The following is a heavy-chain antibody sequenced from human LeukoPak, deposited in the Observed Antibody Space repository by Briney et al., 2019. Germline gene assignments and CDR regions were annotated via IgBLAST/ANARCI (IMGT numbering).Heavy chain of an antibody. V-gene: IGHV4-59*08. D-gene: IGHD6-13*01. Sequence: KPSETLSLTCTVSGGSISTYYWSWIRQPPGKGLEWIANMYYSGSTNYNPSLQSRVTISGDTSKNQFSLKLSSVTAADTAVYYCARSTKTAAAGGDYNYFYYGMDVWGQGTTVTVSS. CDR2: MYYSGST. J-gene: IGHJ6*02. CDR3: ARSTKTAAAGGDYNYFYYGMDV. CDR1: GGSISTYY.